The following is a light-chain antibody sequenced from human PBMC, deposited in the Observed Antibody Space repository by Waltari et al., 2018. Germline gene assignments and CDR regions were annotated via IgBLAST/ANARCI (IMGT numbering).Light chain of an antibody. CDR3: AAWDDSLNGYV. CDR2: SNN. Sequence: QSVLTQPPSASGTPGQRVTISCSGRSSNIGSNPVNWYQQLPGTAPKLLIYSNNQRPSGVPDRFSGSKSGTSASLAISGLQSEDEADYYCAAWDDSLNGYVFGTGTKVTVL. CDR1: SSNIGSNP. J-gene: IGLJ1*01. V-gene: IGLV1-44*01.